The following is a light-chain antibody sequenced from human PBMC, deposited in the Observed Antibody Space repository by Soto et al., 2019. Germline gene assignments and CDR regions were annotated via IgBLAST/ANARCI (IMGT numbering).Light chain of an antibody. CDR2: RDT. CDR1: NIGSKN. J-gene: IGLJ3*02. V-gene: IGLV3-9*01. Sequence: SYELTQPLSVSVALGQTARVTCGGNNIGSKNVHWYQQKPGQAPVLVIYRDTYRPSGIPERFSGSNSGNTATLTISRAQGGDEADYYCHMWDSSTVVFGGGTKLTV. CDR3: HMWDSSTVV.